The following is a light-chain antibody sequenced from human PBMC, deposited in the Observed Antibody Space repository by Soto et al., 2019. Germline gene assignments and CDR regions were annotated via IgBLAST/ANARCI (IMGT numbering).Light chain of an antibody. Sequence: DVVVTQSPLSLPVTLGQPASISCRSSQSLVYTDGNTYLNWFHQRPGQSPRRLIYQVSNRDSGVPDRFSGSGSGTDFTLKISRVEAEDIGVYYGMQGTHWPPMYTFGQGTKLEIK. CDR2: QVS. CDR3: MQGTHWPPMYT. CDR1: QSLVYTDGNTY. J-gene: IGKJ2*01. V-gene: IGKV2-30*01.